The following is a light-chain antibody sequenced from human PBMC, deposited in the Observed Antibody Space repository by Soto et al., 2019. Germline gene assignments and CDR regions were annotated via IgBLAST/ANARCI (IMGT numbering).Light chain of an antibody. CDR1: SSKIGAGYD. Sequence: QSVLTQPPSVSGAPGQRVTISCTGSSSKIGAGYDVHWYQQLPGTAPKLLIYGNSNRPSGVPDRFSGSKSGTSASLAITGLQAEDEADYYCQSYDSSLSGYVFGTGTKGTVL. CDR3: QSYDSSLSGYV. J-gene: IGLJ1*01. CDR2: GNS. V-gene: IGLV1-40*01.